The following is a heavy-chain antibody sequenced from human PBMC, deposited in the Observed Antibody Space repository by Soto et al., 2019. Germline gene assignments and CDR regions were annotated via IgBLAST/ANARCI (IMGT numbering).Heavy chain of an antibody. J-gene: IGHJ5*02. CDR3: ARAKDIVVVVAATGWFDP. CDR2: ISSSSSYI. CDR1: GFTFSSYS. V-gene: IGHV3-21*01. D-gene: IGHD2-15*01. Sequence: VQLVESGGGVVQPGRSLRLSCAASGFTFSSYSMNWVRQAPGKGLEWVSSISSSSSYIYYADSVKGRFTISRDNAKNSLYLQMNSLRAEDTAVYYCARAKDIVVVVAATGWFDPWGQGTLVTVSS.